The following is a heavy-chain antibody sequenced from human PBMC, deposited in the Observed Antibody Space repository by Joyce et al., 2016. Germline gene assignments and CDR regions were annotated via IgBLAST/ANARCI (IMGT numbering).Heavy chain of an antibody. CDR2: IYYSGST. J-gene: IGHJ4*02. Sequence: QRQLQESGPGLVKPSETLSLTCTVSGGSISSSTYYWGGIRQPPGKGLEWIGSIYYSGSTYDNPSLKSRVSRSVDTSKNQFSLRLKSVTASDTAVYFCARQPGIAAAGPDYWGQGTLVTVSS. CDR3: ARQPGIAAAGPDY. D-gene: IGHD6-13*01. CDR1: GGSISSSTYY. V-gene: IGHV4-39*01.